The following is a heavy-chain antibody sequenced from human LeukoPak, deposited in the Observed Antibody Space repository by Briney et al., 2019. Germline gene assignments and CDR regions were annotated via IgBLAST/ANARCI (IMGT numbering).Heavy chain of an antibody. CDR3: ARGTRFYCSGGSCYLKYYYYYYGMDV. V-gene: IGHV1-8*01. CDR2: MNPNSGNT. J-gene: IGHJ6*02. D-gene: IGHD2-15*01. CDR1: GYTFTSYD. Sequence: GASVKVSCKASGYTFTSYDINWVRQATGQGLEWMGWMNPNSGNTGYAQKFQGRVTMTRNTSISTAYMELSSLRSENTAVYYCARGTRFYCSGGSCYLKYYYYYYGMDVWGQGTTVTVSS.